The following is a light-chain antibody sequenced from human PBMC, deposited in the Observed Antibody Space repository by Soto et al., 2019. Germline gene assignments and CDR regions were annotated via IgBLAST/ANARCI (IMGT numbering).Light chain of an antibody. J-gene: IGLJ2*01. Sequence: QSVLTQPPSVSGAPGQSITISCTGTSSNIGAGYDVHWYQQPPGSAPKLLIYGNYNRPSGVPDRISGSKSATSASLSIAGLQAEDEGDYYCQSYDNTLSYDSSLSASVFGGGTKVTVL. CDR2: GNY. CDR1: SSNIGAGYD. CDR3: QSYDNTLSYDSSLSASV. V-gene: IGLV1-40*01.